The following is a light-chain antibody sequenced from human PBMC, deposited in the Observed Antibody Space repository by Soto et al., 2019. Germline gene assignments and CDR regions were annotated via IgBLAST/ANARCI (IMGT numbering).Light chain of an antibody. CDR3: QQYNTYS. CDR1: HNIERW. Sequence: IQMTQSPSTLSASVGYRFTITCRASHNIERWMAWYQQKPGTAPKLLIYHASTLESGVPSRFSGSGSGTEFSLTISSLQPDDFATYYCQQYNTYSFGQGTTVDIK. J-gene: IGKJ1*01. CDR2: HAS. V-gene: IGKV1-5*01.